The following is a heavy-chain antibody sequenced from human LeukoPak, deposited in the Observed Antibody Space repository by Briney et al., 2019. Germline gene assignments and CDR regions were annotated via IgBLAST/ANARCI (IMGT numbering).Heavy chain of an antibody. CDR1: EFRFSSYA. CDR2: ISGSGAST. CDR3: AKDHAASSYGYFGH. J-gene: IGHJ4*02. Sequence: GGSLRLSCAASEFRFSSYAMSWVRQAPGKGLNWVSTISGSGASTYYAESVKGRFTISRDNSKNTLYLQMNSLRAEDTAVYYCAKDHAASSYGYFGHWGQGALVTVSS. V-gene: IGHV3-23*01. D-gene: IGHD2-2*01.